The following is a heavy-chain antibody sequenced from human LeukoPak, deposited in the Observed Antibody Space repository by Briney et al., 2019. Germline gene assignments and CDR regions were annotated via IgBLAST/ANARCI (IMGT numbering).Heavy chain of an antibody. V-gene: IGHV1-3*01. CDR1: GYTFTSYA. CDR3: ARVRGGLATPIGD. CDR2: INAGNGNT. D-gene: IGHD5-12*01. J-gene: IGHJ4*02. Sequence: ASVKVSCKASGYTFTSYAMHWVRQAPGQRLEWMGWINAGNGNTNYAQKLQGRVTMTTDTSTSTAYMELRSLRSDDTAVYYCARVRGGLATPIGDWGQGTLVTVSS.